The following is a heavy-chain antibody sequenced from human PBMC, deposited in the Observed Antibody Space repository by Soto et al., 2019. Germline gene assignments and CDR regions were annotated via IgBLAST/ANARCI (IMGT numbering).Heavy chain of an antibody. J-gene: IGHJ6*02. CDR1: GDSISSNNYY. V-gene: IGHV4-39*01. CDR3: ARHPGYCTGTSCYGYYTMDV. D-gene: IGHD2-2*01. Sequence: SETLSLTCTVSGDSISSNNYYWGWIRQPPGKGLEWIGGINYSGNTYYDPSLKSRVTISVDTSKKQFSPMLTTVTAAKKTVYYCARHPGYCTGTSCYGYYTMDVWGQGTTVTVS. CDR2: INYSGNT.